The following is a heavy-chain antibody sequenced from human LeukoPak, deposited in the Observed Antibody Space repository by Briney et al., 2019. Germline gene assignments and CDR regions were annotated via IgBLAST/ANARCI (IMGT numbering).Heavy chain of an antibody. CDR2: IGISSGNT. D-gene: IGHD1-1*01. CDR1: GFPFSDYS. Sequence: GGSLRLSCTASGFPFSDYSMNWVRQAPGKGLEWISYIGISSGNTKYADSVKGRFTISADNARNSLYLQMNSLRVEDTAVYYCARAHNYAFDNWGQGTLVSVSS. J-gene: IGHJ4*02. V-gene: IGHV3-48*04. CDR3: ARAHNYAFDN.